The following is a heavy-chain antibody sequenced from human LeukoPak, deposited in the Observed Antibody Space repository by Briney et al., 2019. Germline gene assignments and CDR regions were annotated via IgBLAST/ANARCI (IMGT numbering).Heavy chain of an antibody. CDR1: GGTFSIYA. CDR3: ARGRAYCSGGSCYSGKYYYGMDV. Sequence: SVKVSFKASGGTFSIYAISWVRQAPGQGLEWMGGIIPIFGTANYAQKFQGRVTITADKSTSTAYMELSSLRSEDTAVYYCARGRAYCSGGSCYSGKYYYGMDVWGKGTTVTVSS. D-gene: IGHD2-15*01. CDR2: IIPIFGTA. J-gene: IGHJ6*04. V-gene: IGHV1-69*06.